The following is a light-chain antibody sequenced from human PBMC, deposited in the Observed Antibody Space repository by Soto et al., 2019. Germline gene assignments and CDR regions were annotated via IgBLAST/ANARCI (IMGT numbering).Light chain of an antibody. CDR1: QSVSSNY. CDR2: GAS. J-gene: IGKJ1*01. V-gene: IGKV3-20*01. Sequence: EIVLTQSPGTLSLSPGERATLSCRASQSVSSNYLAWYQQKPGQAPRLLIYGASSRATGIPDRFSGSGSGTGFTLIISRLEPEDFAVYYCPRYGTSPMWTFGQGTKVAIK. CDR3: PRYGTSPMWT.